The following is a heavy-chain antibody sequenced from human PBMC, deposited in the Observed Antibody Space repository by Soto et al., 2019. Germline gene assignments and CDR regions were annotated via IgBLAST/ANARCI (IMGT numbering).Heavy chain of an antibody. CDR1: GYSFTSYW. J-gene: IGHJ4*02. CDR3: ARHGPGCSSTSCYIDY. V-gene: IGHV5-10-1*01. Sequence: GESLKISCKGSGYSFTSYWISWVRQMPGKGLEWMGRIDPSDSYTNYSPSFQGHVTISADKSISTAHLQWSSLKASDTAMYYCARHGPGCSSTSCYIDYWGQGTLVTVSS. CDR2: IDPSDSYT. D-gene: IGHD2-2*01.